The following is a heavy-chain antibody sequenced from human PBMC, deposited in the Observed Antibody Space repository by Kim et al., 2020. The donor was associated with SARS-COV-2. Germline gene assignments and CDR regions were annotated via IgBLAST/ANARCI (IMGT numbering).Heavy chain of an antibody. CDR2: MNPNSGNT. CDR3: ARGGSFGVVVITTKGDAFDI. CDR1: GYTFTSYD. Sequence: ASVKVSCKASGYTFTSYDINWVRQATGQGLEWMGWMNPNSGNTGYAQKFQGRVTMTRNTSISTAYMELSSLRSEDTAVYYCARGGSFGVVVITTKGDAFDIWGQGTMVTVSS. D-gene: IGHD3-22*01. V-gene: IGHV1-8*01. J-gene: IGHJ3*02.